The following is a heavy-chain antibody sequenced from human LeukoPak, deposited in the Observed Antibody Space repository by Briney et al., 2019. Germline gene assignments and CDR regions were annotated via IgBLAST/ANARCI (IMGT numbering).Heavy chain of an antibody. J-gene: IGHJ4*02. D-gene: IGHD3-22*01. CDR2: ITSNGRTK. V-gene: IGHV3-48*03. CDR3: ARDAQWLPDY. Sequence: GGSLRLSCAASGSTFSGYEMNWVRQAPGKGLEWVSYITSNGRTKYYADSVKGRFTISRDNAKNSLYLQMNSLRAEDTAVYYCARDAQWLPDYWGQGTLVTVSS. CDR1: GSTFSGYE.